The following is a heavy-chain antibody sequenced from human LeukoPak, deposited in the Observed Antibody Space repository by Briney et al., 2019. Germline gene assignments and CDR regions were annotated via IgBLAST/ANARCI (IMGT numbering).Heavy chain of an antibody. J-gene: IGHJ6*03. D-gene: IGHD5-12*01. CDR2: ISGSGGST. CDR3: AKDRLVVATISEVYYYYYMDV. CDR1: GFTFSSYA. Sequence: PGGSLRLSCAASGFTFSSYAMSWVRQAPGKGLEWVSAISGSGGSTYYADSVKGRFTISRDNSKNTLYLQMNSLRAEDTAVYYCAKDRLVVATISEVYYYYYMDVWGKGTTVTASS. V-gene: IGHV3-23*01.